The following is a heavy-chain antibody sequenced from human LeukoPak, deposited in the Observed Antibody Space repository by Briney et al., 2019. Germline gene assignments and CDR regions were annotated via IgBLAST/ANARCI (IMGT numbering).Heavy chain of an antibody. D-gene: IGHD3-10*01. CDR1: GFIVSSNY. J-gene: IGHJ4*02. CDR2: IYSGGST. V-gene: IGHV3-53*01. Sequence: QSGGSLRLSCAASGFIVSSNYMSWVRQAPGKGLEWVSLIYSGGSTHYADSVKGRFTISRDNSKNTLYLQMNSLRAEDTAVYYCARDNYYGSGSYFDYWGQGTLVTASS. CDR3: ARDNYYGSGSYFDY.